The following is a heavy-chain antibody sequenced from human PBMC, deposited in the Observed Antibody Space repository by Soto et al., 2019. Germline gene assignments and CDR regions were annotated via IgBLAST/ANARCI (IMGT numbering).Heavy chain of an antibody. V-gene: IGHV3-33*01. CDR3: ARDDAFGNENAFDL. Sequence: GGSLRLSCAVSGFSFRTYGFHWVRQPPGKGLEWVAVISPKGHSDSVEGRFTISRDNSKDTLYLQMNNLRAEDTAVYYCARDDAFGNENAFDLWGQGTMVTVS. CDR1: GFSFRTYG. D-gene: IGHD1-1*01. J-gene: IGHJ3*01. CDR2: ISPK.